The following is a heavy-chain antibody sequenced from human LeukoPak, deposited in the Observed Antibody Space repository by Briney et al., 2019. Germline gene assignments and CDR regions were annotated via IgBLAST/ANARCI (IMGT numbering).Heavy chain of an antibody. J-gene: IGHJ4*02. Sequence: ASVKVSCKASGYTFTGYYMHWVRQAPGQGLEWMGIINPSGGSTSYAQKFQGRVTMTRDTSTSTVYMELSSLRSEDTAVYYCARGLTWIQLWLRNYFDYWGQGTLVTVSS. CDR3: ARGLTWIQLWLRNYFDY. CDR1: GYTFTGYY. CDR2: INPSGGST. V-gene: IGHV1-46*01. D-gene: IGHD5-18*01.